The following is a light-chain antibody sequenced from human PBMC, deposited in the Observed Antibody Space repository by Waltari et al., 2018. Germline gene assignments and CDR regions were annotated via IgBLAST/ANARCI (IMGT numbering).Light chain of an antibody. J-gene: IGKJ5*01. CDR3: QQYNVWPPIT. CDR2: RAS. Sequence: EVVMTQSPATLSVSPGERATLPCRASQIIYTTLAGYQQSPGQPPRLLIYRASARASGIPARFSGSVSGTEFTLTISSLQSEDSAVYYCQQYNVWPPITFGQGTRVEIK. CDR1: QIIYTT. V-gene: IGKV3-15*01.